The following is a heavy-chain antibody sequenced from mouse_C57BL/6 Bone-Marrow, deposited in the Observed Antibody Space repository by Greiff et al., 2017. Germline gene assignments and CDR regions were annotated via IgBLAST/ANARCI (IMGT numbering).Heavy chain of an antibody. J-gene: IGHJ4*01. Sequence: VKLMESGAELVRPGASVKLSCKASGYTFTDYYINWVKQRPGQGLEWIARIYPGSGNTYYNEKFKGKATLTAEKSSSTAYMQLSSLTSEDSAVYFCARPGAMDYWGQGTSVTVSS. CDR1: GYTFTDYY. CDR2: IYPGSGNT. V-gene: IGHV1-76*01. CDR3: ARPGAMDY.